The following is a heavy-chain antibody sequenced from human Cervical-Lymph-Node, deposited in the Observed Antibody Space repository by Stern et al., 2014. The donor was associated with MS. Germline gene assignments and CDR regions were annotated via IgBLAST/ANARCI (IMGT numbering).Heavy chain of an antibody. Sequence: QVQLVQSGAEVKKPGASVTGSCKASGYTFTSYYMHWVRQAPGQGLEWMGIINPSGGSKSYRKKFQGRVTVTRDKSTSTVYMELSSLRSEDTAVYYCARVGGNYYYCGMDVWGQGTTVTVSS. CDR1: GYTFTSYY. J-gene: IGHJ6*02. CDR2: INPSGGSK. CDR3: ARVGGNYYYCGMDV. D-gene: IGHD4-23*01. V-gene: IGHV1-46*03.